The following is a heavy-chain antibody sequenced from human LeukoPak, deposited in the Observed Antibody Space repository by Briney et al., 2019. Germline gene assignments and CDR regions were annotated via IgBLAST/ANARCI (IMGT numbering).Heavy chain of an antibody. CDR2: IGTAGDT. CDR1: GFTFSSYD. J-gene: IGHJ4*02. CDR3: ARSQTGYSSSVNFDY. D-gene: IGHD6-13*01. Sequence: GGSLRLSCAASGFTFSSYDMHWVRHATGKGLEWVSAIGTAGDTYYPGSVKGRFTISRENAKNSLYLQMNSLRAGDTAVYYCARSQTGYSSSVNFDYWGQGTLVTVSS. V-gene: IGHV3-13*01.